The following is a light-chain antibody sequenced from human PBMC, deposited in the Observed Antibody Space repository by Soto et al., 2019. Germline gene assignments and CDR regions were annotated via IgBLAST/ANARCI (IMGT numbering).Light chain of an antibody. J-gene: IGKJ5*01. CDR2: GAS. V-gene: IGKV3-20*01. CDR1: QSVSSSY. Sequence: EFVLTQSPGTLSLSPGERATLSCRASQSVSSSYLAWYQQKPGQAPRLLIYGASSRATGIPDRFSGSGSGTDFTLTISRLEPEDFAVYYCQQYGSSPLGQGTRLEIK. CDR3: QQYGSSP.